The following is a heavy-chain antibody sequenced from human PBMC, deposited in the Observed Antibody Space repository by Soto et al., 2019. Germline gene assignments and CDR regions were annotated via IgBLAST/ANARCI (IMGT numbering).Heavy chain of an antibody. D-gene: IGHD3-10*01. CDR3: VTGSHFDY. V-gene: IGHV1-8*01. CDR2: MNPNSGHT. Sequence: QVQLVQSGAEVKKPGDSVKVSCEASGYTFTNYDVNWVRQAPGQGLEWMGWMNPNSGHTVYAQKFLGRITMTRNTSISTAYMELSGLRSEDTAIYFCVTGSHFDYWGQGPLVTVSS. CDR1: GYTFTNYD. J-gene: IGHJ4*02.